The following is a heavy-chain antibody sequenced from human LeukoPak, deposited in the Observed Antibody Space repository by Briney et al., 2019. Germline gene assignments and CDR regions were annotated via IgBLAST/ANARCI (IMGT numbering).Heavy chain of an antibody. V-gene: IGHV3-7*01. J-gene: IGHJ3*02. CDR1: GITFRNYW. CDR3: ATEPGIGYAFDI. D-gene: IGHD2-15*01. Sequence: PGGSLRLSCVASGITFRNYWMSCVRQAPGKGLEWVANINPDGSTENYVPSVKGRFTISRDNAKNLVSLQMISLRAEDTAVYYCATEPGIGYAFDIWGQGTMVTVSS. CDR2: INPDGSTE.